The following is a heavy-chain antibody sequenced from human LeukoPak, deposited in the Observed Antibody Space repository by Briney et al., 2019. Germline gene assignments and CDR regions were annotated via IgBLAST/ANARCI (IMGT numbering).Heavy chain of an antibody. CDR1: GGSISTYY. CDR3: ARGISSSWYPIDY. D-gene: IGHD6-13*01. J-gene: IGHJ4*02. V-gene: IGHV4-59*01. Sequence: PSGTLSLTCTVSGGSISTYYWSWIRQPPGRGLEWIGNVYYSGSTNYNPSLKSRVTISVDTSKNQFSLKLSSVTAADTAMYYCARGISSSWYPIDYWGQGTLVAVSS. CDR2: VYYSGST.